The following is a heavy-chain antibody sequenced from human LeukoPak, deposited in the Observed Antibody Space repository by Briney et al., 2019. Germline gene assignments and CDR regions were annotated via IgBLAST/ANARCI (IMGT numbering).Heavy chain of an antibody. CDR1: GFTFSSYA. CDR3: ARDGDYDILTGYSMYYFDY. CDR2: ISGSGGST. D-gene: IGHD3-9*01. Sequence: GGSLRLSCAASGFTFSSYAMSWVRQAPGKGLEWVSAISGSGGSTYYADSVKGRFTISRDNAKNSLYLQMNSLRAEDTAVYYCARDGDYDILTGYSMYYFDYWGQGTLVTVSS. V-gene: IGHV3-23*01. J-gene: IGHJ4*02.